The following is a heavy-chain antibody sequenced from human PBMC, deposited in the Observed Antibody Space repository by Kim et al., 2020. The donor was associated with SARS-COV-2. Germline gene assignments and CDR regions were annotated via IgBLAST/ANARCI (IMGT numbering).Heavy chain of an antibody. V-gene: IGHV3-11*05. J-gene: IGHJ4*02. CDR3: ARVPVGSSSWYYFDY. Sequence: ADSVKGRFTITRDNAKTTRYLQMNSLRAEDTAVYYCARVPVGSSSWYYFDYWGQGTLVTASS. D-gene: IGHD6-13*01.